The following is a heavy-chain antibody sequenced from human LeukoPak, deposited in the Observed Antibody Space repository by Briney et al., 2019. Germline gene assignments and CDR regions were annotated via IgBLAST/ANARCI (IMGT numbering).Heavy chain of an antibody. CDR2: MNPNSGNT. CDR3: ARQDRGYSYGPNWFDP. D-gene: IGHD5-18*01. CDR1: GYTFTSYD. V-gene: IGHV1-8*01. Sequence: HAASVTVSCKASGYTFTSYDINWVRQATGQGLEWMGWMNPNSGNTGYAQKFQGRVTMTRNTSISTAYMELSSLRSEDTAVYYCARQDRGYSYGPNWFDPWGQGTLVTVSS. J-gene: IGHJ5*02.